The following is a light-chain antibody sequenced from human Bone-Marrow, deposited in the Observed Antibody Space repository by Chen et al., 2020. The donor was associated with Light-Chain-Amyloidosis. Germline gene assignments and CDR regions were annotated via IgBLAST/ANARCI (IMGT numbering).Light chain of an antibody. J-gene: IGKJ1*01. CDR3: QQYNDWPWT. V-gene: IGKV3-15*01. Sequence: EIVLVQSPATLSVSPGEGATLSCRASERLSGNLAWYQQKPGQAPRLLIYGVSTRATGIPARFSGSGSGTEFTLTISSLQSEDFAVYFCQQYNDWPWTFGLGTKVDIK. CDR2: GVS. CDR1: ERLSGN.